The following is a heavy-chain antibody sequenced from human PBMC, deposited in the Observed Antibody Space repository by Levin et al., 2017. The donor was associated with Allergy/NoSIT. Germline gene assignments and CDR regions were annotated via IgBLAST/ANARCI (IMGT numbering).Heavy chain of an antibody. CDR3: AKCGVSGSYYYYYGMDV. J-gene: IGHJ6*02. CDR2: ISYDGSNK. V-gene: IGHV3-30*18. Sequence: GGSLRLSCAASGFTFSSYGMHWVRQAPGKGLEWVAVISYDGSNKYYADSVKGRFTISRDNSKNTLYLQMNSLRAEDTAVYYCAKCGVSGSYYYYYGMDVWGQGTTVTVSS. CDR1: GFTFSSYG. D-gene: IGHD1-26*01.